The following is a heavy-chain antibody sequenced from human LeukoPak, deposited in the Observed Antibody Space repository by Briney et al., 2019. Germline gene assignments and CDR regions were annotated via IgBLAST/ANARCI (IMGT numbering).Heavy chain of an antibody. Sequence: GGSLRLSCAASGFTFSSYSMNWVRQAPGKGLEWVSYISSSSSTIYYADSVKGRFTISRDNAKNSLYLQMSSLRAEDTAVYYCARVTDLWPNYYYYMDVWGKGTTVTVSS. CDR2: ISSSSSTI. CDR3: ARVTDLWPNYYYYMDV. V-gene: IGHV3-48*04. CDR1: GFTFSSYS. D-gene: IGHD2-21*02. J-gene: IGHJ6*03.